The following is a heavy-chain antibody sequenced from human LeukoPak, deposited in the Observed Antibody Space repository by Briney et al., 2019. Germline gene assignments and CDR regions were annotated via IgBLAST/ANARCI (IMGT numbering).Heavy chain of an antibody. CDR2: ISWDGGST. CDR3: AKESRSGYDPYYYFDY. Sequence: GGSLRLSCAASGFTFDDYTMHWVRQAPGKGLEWVSLISWDGGSTYYADSVKGRFTISRDNSKNSLYLQMNSLRTEDTALYYCAKESRSGYDPYYYFDYWGQGTLVTVSS. CDR1: GFTFDDYT. J-gene: IGHJ4*02. V-gene: IGHV3-43*01. D-gene: IGHD5-12*01.